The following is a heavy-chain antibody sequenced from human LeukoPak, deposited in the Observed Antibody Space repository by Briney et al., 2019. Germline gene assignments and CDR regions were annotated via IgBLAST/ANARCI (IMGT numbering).Heavy chain of an antibody. CDR3: ARDPRGYGGF. D-gene: IGHD4-23*01. CDR1: GYSISSGYY. J-gene: IGHJ4*02. Sequence: PSETLSLTCTVSGYSISSGYYWGWIRQPPGKGLEWIGSIYHSGSTYYNPSLKSRVTISVDTSKNQFSLKLSSVTAADTAVYYCARDPRGYGGFWGQGTLVTVSS. V-gene: IGHV4-38-2*02. CDR2: IYHSGST.